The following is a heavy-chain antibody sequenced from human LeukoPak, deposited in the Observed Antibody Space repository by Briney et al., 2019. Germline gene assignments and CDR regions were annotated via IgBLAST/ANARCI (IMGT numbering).Heavy chain of an antibody. CDR1: GVTFSSYA. D-gene: IGHD5-12*01. Sequence: PGGALRLSSAASGVTFSSYALSWVREALEKGLESVSGISSSGGTTYYADSVKGRFTISRDNSKNTLYLQINSLRAEDMAVYYCAKEGYPADDYWGQGTLVTVS. J-gene: IGHJ4*02. V-gene: IGHV3-23*01. CDR3: AKEGYPADDY. CDR2: ISSSGGTT.